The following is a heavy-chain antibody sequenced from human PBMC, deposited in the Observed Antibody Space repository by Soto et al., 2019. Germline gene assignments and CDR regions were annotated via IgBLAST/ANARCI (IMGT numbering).Heavy chain of an antibody. D-gene: IGHD2-21*02. V-gene: IGHV5-51*01. J-gene: IGHJ5*02. CDR2: IYPSDSDT. CDR1: GYNFAGYW. Sequence: GESLKISCKGSGYNFAGYWIAWVRQMPGKGLELMGIIYPSDSDTRYRPSFQGQVTISADKSISSAYLQWSSLRASDTAMYYCARGPTVVTPIHNWFDPWGQGTLVTVSS. CDR3: ARGPTVVTPIHNWFDP.